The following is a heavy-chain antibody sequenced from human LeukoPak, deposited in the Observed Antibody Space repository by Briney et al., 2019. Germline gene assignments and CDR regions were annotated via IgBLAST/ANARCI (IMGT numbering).Heavy chain of an antibody. V-gene: IGHV3-21*06. J-gene: IGHJ4*02. D-gene: IGHD3-22*01. CDR2: ISSSSSYI. CDR1: GFTFSSYS. CDR3: VFTSYDSSGYWYY. Sequence: GGSLRLSCVASGFTFSSYSMNWVRQAPGKGLEWVSSISSSSSYISYADSVKGRFTISRDNAKNSLYLQMNSLRAEDTAVYYCVFTSYDSSGYWYYWGQGTLVTVSS.